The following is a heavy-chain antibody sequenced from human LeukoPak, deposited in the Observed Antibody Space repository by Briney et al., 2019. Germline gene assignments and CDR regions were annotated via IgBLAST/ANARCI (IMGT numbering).Heavy chain of an antibody. CDR3: TTGPFYFGSGTYFSDC. Sequence: PGGSLRLSCAASGFTFSNAWMSWVRQTPGKGLEWVGGIKSKTDGGTTDYAAPGKGKFLISRDDSKNTLFLQMNSLKTEDTAVYYCTTGPFYFGSGTYFSDCWGQGTLVTVSS. D-gene: IGHD3-10*01. CDR1: GFTFSNAW. V-gene: IGHV3-15*01. J-gene: IGHJ4*02. CDR2: IKSKTDGGTT.